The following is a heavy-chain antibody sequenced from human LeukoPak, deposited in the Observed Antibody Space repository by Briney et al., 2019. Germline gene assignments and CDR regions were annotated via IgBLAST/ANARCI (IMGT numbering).Heavy chain of an antibody. CDR2: IKPDGSDK. Sequence: GGSLRLSCAASGFTFSSLWMGWLRQAPGKGQEWVANIKPDGSDKYYVESVRGRFTISRDNAKNSLYLQMNSLRVEDTAIYYCARISRRELPCFWGQGTLVTVSS. CDR3: ARISRRELPCF. V-gene: IGHV3-7*03. J-gene: IGHJ4*02. CDR1: GFTFSSLW. D-gene: IGHD1-7*01.